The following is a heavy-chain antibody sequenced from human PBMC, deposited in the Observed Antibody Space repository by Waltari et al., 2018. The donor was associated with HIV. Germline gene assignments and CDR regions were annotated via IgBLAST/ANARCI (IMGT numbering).Heavy chain of an antibody. CDR1: GFTFSNHG. D-gene: IGHD3-10*01. Sequence: QVQLVESGGGVVQPGRSLRLSCAASGFTFSNHGMHWLRQAPGKGLEWVAVLSYDGSYKYYADSVRGRFTISRDNSKNTLYLQMNNRRAEDTAVYFCARRGVLTYYYTMDVWGQGTTVTVSS. J-gene: IGHJ6*02. CDR3: ARRGVLTYYYTMDV. V-gene: IGHV3-33*05. CDR2: LSYDGSYK.